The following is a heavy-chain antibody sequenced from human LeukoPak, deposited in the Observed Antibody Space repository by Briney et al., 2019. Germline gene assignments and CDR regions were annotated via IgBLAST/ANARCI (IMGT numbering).Heavy chain of an antibody. CDR2: IIPLFGTA. J-gene: IGHJ6*03. CDR1: GGTFSSYA. CDR3: ARGVSGSYYSSLIFFMDV. V-gene: IGHV1-69*05. Sequence: SCAASGGTFSSYAISWVRQAPGQRLEWMVGIIPLFGTANYAQKFQGRVTITTDESTSTAYMELSSLRSEDTAVYYCARGVSGSYYSSLIFFMDVWGKGTTVTVSS. D-gene: IGHD1-26*01.